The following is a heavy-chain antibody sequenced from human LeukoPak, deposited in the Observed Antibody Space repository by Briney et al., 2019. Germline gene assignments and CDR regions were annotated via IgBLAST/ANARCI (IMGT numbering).Heavy chain of an antibody. V-gene: IGHV4-39*01. CDR2: IYYSGST. CDR1: GGSISSSSYY. D-gene: IGHD6-13*01. J-gene: IGHJ3*02. Sequence: KPSETLSLTCTVSGGSISSSSYYWGWIRQPPGKGLEWIGSIYYSGSTYYNPSLKSRVTISVDTSKNQFSLKLSSVTAADTAVYYCARVSTLYSRRPAAFDIWGQGTMVTVSS. CDR3: ARVSTLYSRRPAAFDI.